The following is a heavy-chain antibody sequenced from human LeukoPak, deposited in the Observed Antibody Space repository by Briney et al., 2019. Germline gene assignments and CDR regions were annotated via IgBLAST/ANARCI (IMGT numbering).Heavy chain of an antibody. Sequence: PSETLSLTCAVYGGSFSGYYWSWIRQPPGKGLEWIGEINHSGSTNYNPPLKSRVTISVDTSKNQFSLKLSSVTAADTAVYYCARGGTLLWFGERAGNWFDPWGQGTLVTVSS. J-gene: IGHJ5*02. CDR2: INHSGST. CDR1: GGSFSGYY. D-gene: IGHD3-10*01. CDR3: ARGGTLLWFGERAGNWFDP. V-gene: IGHV4-34*01.